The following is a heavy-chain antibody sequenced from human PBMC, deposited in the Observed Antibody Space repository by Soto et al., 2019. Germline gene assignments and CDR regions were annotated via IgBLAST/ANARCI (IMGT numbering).Heavy chain of an antibody. CDR1: NGSVSSGSYY. V-gene: IGHV4-61*01. CDR3: ARYSGSGHARIMDV. Sequence: QVQLQESGPGLVKPSEALSLTCTVSNGSVSSGSYYWNWIRQPPSRGLEWIGYIYYNGNTNYNPALRSRLTLSVDTSKNQFSLKLTSVTAADAAVYYCARYSGSGHARIMDVWGHGTTVAVSS. D-gene: IGHD1-26*01. J-gene: IGHJ6*02. CDR2: IYYNGNT.